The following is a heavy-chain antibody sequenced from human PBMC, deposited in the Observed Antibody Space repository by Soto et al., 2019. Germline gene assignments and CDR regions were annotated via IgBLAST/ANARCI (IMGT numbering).Heavy chain of an antibody. V-gene: IGHV1-69*13. Sequence: SVKVSCKASGYTFTSYGISWVRQAPGQGLEWMGGIIPIFGTANYAQKFQGRVTITADESTSTAYMELSSLRSEDTAVYYCARRTAGSGSYYTSSDYYYYGMDVWGQGTTVTVSS. J-gene: IGHJ6*02. D-gene: IGHD3-10*01. CDR2: IIPIFGTA. CDR3: ARRTAGSGSYYTSSDYYYYGMDV. CDR1: GYTFTSYG.